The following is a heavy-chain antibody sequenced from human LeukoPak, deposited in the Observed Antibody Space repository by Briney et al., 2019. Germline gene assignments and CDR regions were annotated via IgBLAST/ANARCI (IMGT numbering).Heavy chain of an antibody. D-gene: IGHD3-22*01. CDR3: ARDSHYYDSSGPLDYYGMDV. CDR1: GFTVSSNY. CDR2: IYSGGST. J-gene: IGHJ6*02. V-gene: IGHV3-53*01. Sequence: QTGGSLRLSCAASGFTVSSNYMSWVRQAPGKGLEWVSVIYSGGSTYYADSVKGRFTISRDNSKNTLYLQMSSLRAEDTAVYYCARDSHYYDSSGPLDYYGMDVWGQGTTVTVSS.